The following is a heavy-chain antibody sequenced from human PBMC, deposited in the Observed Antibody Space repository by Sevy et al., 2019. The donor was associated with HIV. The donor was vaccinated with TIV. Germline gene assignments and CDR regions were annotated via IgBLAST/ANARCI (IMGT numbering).Heavy chain of an antibody. CDR3: AAGRTRTIFGVVNNPPDYYYYGMDV. CDR2: IVVGSGNT. D-gene: IGHD3-3*01. CDR1: GFTFTSSA. Sequence: ASVKVSCKASGFTFTSSAVQWVRQARGQRLEWIGWIVVGSGNTNYAQKFQERVTITRDMSTSTAYMELSSLRSEDTAGYYRAAGRTRTIFGVVNNPPDYYYYGMDVWGQGTTVTVSS. V-gene: IGHV1-58*01. J-gene: IGHJ6*02.